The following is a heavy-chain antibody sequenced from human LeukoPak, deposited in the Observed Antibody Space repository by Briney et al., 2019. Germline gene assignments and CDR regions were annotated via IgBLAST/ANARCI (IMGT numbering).Heavy chain of an antibody. D-gene: IGHD3-10*01. Sequence: PSQTLSLTCTVSGGSISSGGYYWSWIRQHPGKGLEWIGYIYYSGSTYYNPSLKSRVTISVDTSKNQFSLKLSSVTAADTAVYYCARCYGSGSYLGEIWFDPWGQGTLVTVSS. CDR3: ARCYGSGSYLGEIWFDP. CDR1: GGSISSGGYY. J-gene: IGHJ5*02. CDR2: IYYSGST. V-gene: IGHV4-31*03.